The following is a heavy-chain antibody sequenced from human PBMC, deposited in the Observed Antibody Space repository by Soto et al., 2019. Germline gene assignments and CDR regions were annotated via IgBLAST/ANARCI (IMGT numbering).Heavy chain of an antibody. CDR3: ARVTYYYGSGSYYPNWFDP. CDR2: IYHSGST. J-gene: IGHJ5*02. D-gene: IGHD3-10*01. CDR1: GGSISSSNW. V-gene: IGHV4-4*02. Sequence: SETLSLTCAVSGGSISSSNWWSWVRQPPGKGLEWIGEIYHSGSTNYNPSLKSRVTISVDKSKNQFSLKLSSVTAADTAVYYCARVTYYYGSGSYYPNWFDPWGQGTLVTVS.